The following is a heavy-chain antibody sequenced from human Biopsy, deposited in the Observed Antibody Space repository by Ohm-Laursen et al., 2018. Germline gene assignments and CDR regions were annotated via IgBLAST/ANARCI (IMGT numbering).Heavy chain of an antibody. CDR1: GFTLSSYS. J-gene: IGHJ4*02. D-gene: IGHD2-15*01. Sequence: SLRLSCSASGFTLSSYSMNWVRQTPGKGLEWVSTISSSSDNIYYVDSVKGRFTISRDNAKNSLYLQMDSLRAEDTAVYYCARLLRPDYWGQGTLVTVSS. CDR3: ARLLRPDY. CDR2: ISSSSDNI. V-gene: IGHV3-21*01.